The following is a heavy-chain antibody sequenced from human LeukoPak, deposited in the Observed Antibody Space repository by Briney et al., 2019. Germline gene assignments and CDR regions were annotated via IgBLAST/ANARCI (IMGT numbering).Heavy chain of an antibody. CDR2: IYYTGST. J-gene: IGHJ4*02. CDR1: GGSISSYY. D-gene: IGHD3-10*01. V-gene: IGHV4-59*01. Sequence: PSETLSLTCTVSGGSISSYYWSWIRQPPGKGLEWIGYIYYTGSTKYNPSLKSRVTISVDTSKNQFSLKLSSVTAADTAVYYCARVHYYGSGLSSYFDYWGQGSLGSGSS. CDR3: ARVHYYGSGLSSYFDY.